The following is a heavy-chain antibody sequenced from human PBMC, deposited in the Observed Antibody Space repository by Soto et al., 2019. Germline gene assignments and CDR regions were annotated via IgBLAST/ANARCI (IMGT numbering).Heavy chain of an antibody. J-gene: IGHJ4*02. CDR1: GYTFTNYA. Sequence: QVQLVQSGAEVRKPGASVKVSCKASGYTFTNYAMHWVRQAPGQRLEWMGWIIAGNGNTKYSQSFQGRVTITGDTSASTSYMELSSLRSEDTAVYYCARDRGDDFPDFDSWGQGTLVTVSS. CDR3: ARDRGDDFPDFDS. CDR2: IIAGNGNT. D-gene: IGHD2-21*02. V-gene: IGHV1-3*01.